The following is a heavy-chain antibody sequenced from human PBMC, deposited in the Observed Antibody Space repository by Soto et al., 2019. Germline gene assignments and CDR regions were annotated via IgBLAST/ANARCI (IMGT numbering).Heavy chain of an antibody. CDR3: AKATFERDSGEVFDY. J-gene: IGHJ4*02. V-gene: IGHV3-23*01. Sequence: GGSLRLSCAASGFTFSSYAMSWVRQAPGKGLEWVSAISGSGGSTYYADSVKGRFTISRDNSQNTLFLQMHSLRAEDTATYYCAKATFERDSGEVFDYWGQGTLVTVSS. CDR1: GFTFSSYA. CDR2: ISGSGGST. D-gene: IGHD4-17*01.